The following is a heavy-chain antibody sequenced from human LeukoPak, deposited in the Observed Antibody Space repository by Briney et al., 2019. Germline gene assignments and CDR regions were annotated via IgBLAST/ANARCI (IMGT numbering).Heavy chain of an antibody. CDR1: GDTFTNYA. J-gene: IGHJ6*03. CDR3: ARDPGGSYYYYYMDV. D-gene: IGHD1-26*01. V-gene: IGHV1-3*03. CDR2: INAGNGNT. Sequence: GASVKVSCKASGDTFTNYAMHWVRQAPGQRLEWMGWINAGNGNTKYSQELQGRVTINRDTSASTAYMELSSLRSEDMAVYYCARDPGGSYYYYYMDVWGKGTTVTVSS.